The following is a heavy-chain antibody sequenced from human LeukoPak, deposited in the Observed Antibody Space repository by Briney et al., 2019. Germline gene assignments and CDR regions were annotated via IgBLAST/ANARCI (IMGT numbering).Heavy chain of an antibody. CDR2: IYYSGST. J-gene: IGHJ5*02. V-gene: IGHV4-39*01. D-gene: IGHD6-6*01. CDR3: ARLVPPGWFDP. Sequence: PSETLSLTCTVSGGSISSSSYYWGWIRQPPGKGLEWIANIYYSGSTYLKSSLRSRVTISIDTSKNQFSLKVTSVTAADTAVYYCARLVPPGWFDPWGQGTLATVSS. CDR1: GGSISSSSYY.